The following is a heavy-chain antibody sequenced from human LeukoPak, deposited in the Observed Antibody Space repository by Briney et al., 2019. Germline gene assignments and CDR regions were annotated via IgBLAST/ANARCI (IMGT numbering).Heavy chain of an antibody. D-gene: IGHD2-2*01. CDR2: ISGSGGST. CDR1: GFTFSSYA. CDR3: AKAQRYCSSTSCHEGWFDP. J-gene: IGHJ5*02. Sequence: GGSLRLSCAASGFTFSSYAMSWVRQAPGKGLEWVSAISGSGGSTYYADSVKGQFTISRDNSKNTLYLQMNSLRDEDTAVYYCAKAQRYCSSTSCHEGWFDPWGQGTLVTVSS. V-gene: IGHV3-23*01.